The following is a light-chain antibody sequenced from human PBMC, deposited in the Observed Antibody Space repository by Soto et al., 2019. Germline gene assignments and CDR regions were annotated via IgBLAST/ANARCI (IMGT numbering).Light chain of an antibody. CDR3: CSSAVSHTYV. Sequence: QSALTQPRSVSGSPGQSVTISCTGTSSDVGANNYVSWYQQHPGKAPKLMIFDVTKRPSGVPDRFSGSKSGNTASLTLSGLQAEDEADYYCCSSAVSHTYVFGTGTKVTVL. J-gene: IGLJ1*01. V-gene: IGLV2-11*01. CDR2: DVT. CDR1: SSDVGANNY.